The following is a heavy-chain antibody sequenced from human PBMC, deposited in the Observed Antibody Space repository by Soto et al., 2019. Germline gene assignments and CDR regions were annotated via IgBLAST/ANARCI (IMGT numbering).Heavy chain of an antibody. V-gene: IGHV3-23*01. Sequence: SGGSLRLSCAASGFTFNNYAMGWVRQAPGKGLEWVSAISDNGDSTYYADSVRGRFTISRDNSKNTLYLQMNSLRAEDTAVHYCAKIRTWTYFGCWGQGTLVTVSS. CDR1: GFTFNNYA. J-gene: IGHJ4*02. CDR2: ISDNGDST. CDR3: AKIRTWTYFGC.